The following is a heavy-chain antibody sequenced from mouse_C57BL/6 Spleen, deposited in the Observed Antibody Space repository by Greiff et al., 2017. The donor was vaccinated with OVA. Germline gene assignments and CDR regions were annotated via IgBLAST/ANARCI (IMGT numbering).Heavy chain of an antibody. D-gene: IGHD2-12*01. CDR2: IYPRSGNT. CDR1: GYTFTSYG. Sequence: VKLQESGAELARPGASVKLSCKASGYTFTSYGISWVKQRTGQGLEWIGEIYPRSGNTYYNEKFKGKATLTADKSSSTAYMELRSLTSEDSAVYFCAREGTYYSSFDNWGQGTTLTVSS. V-gene: IGHV1-81*01. J-gene: IGHJ2*01. CDR3: AREGTYYSSFDN.